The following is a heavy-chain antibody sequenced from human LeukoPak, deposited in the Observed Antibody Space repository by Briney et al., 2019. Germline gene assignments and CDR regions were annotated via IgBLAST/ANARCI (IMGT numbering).Heavy chain of an antibody. CDR1: GGSVSSGGHY. CDR2: MHNSGTP. V-gene: IGHV4-61*08. J-gene: IGHJ4*02. Sequence: SETLSLTCTVSGGSVSSGGHYWSWIRQPPGKGLEWLGYMHNSGTPNYNPSLKSRVTMSADTSKNQFSLNLSSVTAADTAVYYCVRVPAAGTGPDSWGQGILVSVSS. CDR3: VRVPAAGTGPDS. D-gene: IGHD6-13*01.